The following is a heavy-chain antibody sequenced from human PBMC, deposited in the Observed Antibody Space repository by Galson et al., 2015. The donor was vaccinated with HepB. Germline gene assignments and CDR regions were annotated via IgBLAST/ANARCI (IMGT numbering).Heavy chain of an antibody. CDR1: GDSVSSNSAA. V-gene: IGHV6-1*01. Sequence: CAISGDSVSSNSAAWNWIRQSPSRGLEWLGRTYYRSKWYNDYAVSVKSRITINPDTSKNQFSLQLNSVTPEDTAVYYCARDRGSSSWYEPSGWYYYYYYMDVWGKGTTVTVSS. CDR2: TYYRSKWYN. J-gene: IGHJ6*03. CDR3: ARDRGSSSWYEPSGWYYYYYYMDV. D-gene: IGHD6-13*01.